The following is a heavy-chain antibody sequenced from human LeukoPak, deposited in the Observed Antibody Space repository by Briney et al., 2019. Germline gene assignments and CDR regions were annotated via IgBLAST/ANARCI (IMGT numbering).Heavy chain of an antibody. J-gene: IGHJ4*02. Sequence: GGSLRLSCAASGFTFSSYDMSWVRQAPGKGLEWVSAISGSGGSTYYADSVKGRFTISRDNSKNTLYLQMNSLRAEDTAVYYCAKDGPYYDILTGSSIDYWGQGTLVTVSS. D-gene: IGHD3-9*01. CDR1: GFTFSSYD. V-gene: IGHV3-23*01. CDR2: ISGSGGST. CDR3: AKDGPYYDILTGSSIDY.